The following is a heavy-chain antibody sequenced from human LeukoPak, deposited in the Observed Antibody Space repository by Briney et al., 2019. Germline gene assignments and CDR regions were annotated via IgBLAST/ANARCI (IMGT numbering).Heavy chain of an antibody. J-gene: IGHJ6*03. CDR3: AREGIAGPKDV. CDR1: GFIFSSCN. D-gene: IGHD6-13*01. Sequence: GGSLRLSCAASGFIFSSCNMNWVRQVPGKGLEWVSSISSGSSYINYADSVKGRFTISRDNAKNSLYLQMNSLIVEDTAVYYCAREGIAGPKDVWGKGTTVTVSS. CDR2: ISSGSSYI. V-gene: IGHV3-21*01.